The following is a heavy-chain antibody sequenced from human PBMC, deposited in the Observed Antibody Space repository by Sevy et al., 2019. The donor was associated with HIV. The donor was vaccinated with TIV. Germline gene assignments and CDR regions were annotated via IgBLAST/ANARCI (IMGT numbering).Heavy chain of an antibody. Sequence: GGSLRLSCAASGFTFSNYAMSWVRQAPGKGLEWVSTINNSGGSTYYADSVKGRFTISRDNSKYTLYLQMNGLRAEDTAVYYCAKDLWAGVVVVATQSDYWGQGTLVTVSS. J-gene: IGHJ4*02. V-gene: IGHV3-23*01. CDR2: INNSGGST. CDR1: GFTFSNYA. D-gene: IGHD2-15*01. CDR3: AKDLWAGVVVVATQSDY.